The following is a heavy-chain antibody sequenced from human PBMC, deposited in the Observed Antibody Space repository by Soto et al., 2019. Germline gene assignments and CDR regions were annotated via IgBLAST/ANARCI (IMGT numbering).Heavy chain of an antibody. Sequence: PGGSLRLSCVASGFTFSDYAMVWVRQSPGKGLEWVSSISGSGGSTYYADSVKGRFTISRDNSKNTVFLQMNSLRAEDTAVYYCAKDHGMDVWGQGATVTVSS. J-gene: IGHJ6*02. V-gene: IGHV3-23*01. CDR1: GFTFSDYA. CDR2: ISGSGGST. CDR3: AKDHGMDV.